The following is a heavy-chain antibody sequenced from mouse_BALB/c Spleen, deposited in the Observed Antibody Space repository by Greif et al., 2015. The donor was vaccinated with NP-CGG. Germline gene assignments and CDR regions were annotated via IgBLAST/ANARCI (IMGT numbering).Heavy chain of an antibody. J-gene: IGHJ2*01. CDR3: TRSDYYGPHFDY. CDR1: GYTFTSYY. D-gene: IGHD1-1*01. CDR2: INPSNGGT. Sequence: QVQLKESGAELVKPGASVKLSCKASGYTFTSYYMYWVKQRPGQGLEWIGEINPSNGGTNFNEKFKSKATLTVDKSSSTAYMQLSSQTSEDSAVYYCTRSDYYGPHFDYWGQGTTLTVSS. V-gene: IGHV1S81*02.